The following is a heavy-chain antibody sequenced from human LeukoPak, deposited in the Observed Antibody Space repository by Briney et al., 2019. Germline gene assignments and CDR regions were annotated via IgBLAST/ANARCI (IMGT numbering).Heavy chain of an antibody. CDR2: IYYSGST. CDR1: GGSISSGGYY. CDR3: ARDSSTEGLDY. D-gene: IGHD5/OR15-5a*01. Sequence: SETLSLTCTVSGGSISSGGYYWSWIRQHPGKGLEWIGYIYYSGSTYYNPSLKCRVTISVDTSKNQFSLKLSSVTAADTAVYYCARDSSTEGLDYWGQGTLVTVSS. V-gene: IGHV4-31*03. J-gene: IGHJ4*02.